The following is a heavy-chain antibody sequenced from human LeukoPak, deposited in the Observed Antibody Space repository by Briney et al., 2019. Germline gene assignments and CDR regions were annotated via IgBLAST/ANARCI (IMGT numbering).Heavy chain of an antibody. J-gene: IGHJ6*02. CDR2: TYYRPKWYN. CDR3: ARDANLAVAGLWYYYYGMDV. D-gene: IGHD6-19*01. CDR1: GDSVSSNSAA. Sequence: SQTLSLTCAISGDSVSSNSAAWNWIRQSPSRGLEWLGRTYYRPKWYNDYAVSVKSRITINPDTSKNQFSLQLNSVTPEDTAVYYCARDANLAVAGLWYYYYGMDVWGQGTTVTVSS. V-gene: IGHV6-1*01.